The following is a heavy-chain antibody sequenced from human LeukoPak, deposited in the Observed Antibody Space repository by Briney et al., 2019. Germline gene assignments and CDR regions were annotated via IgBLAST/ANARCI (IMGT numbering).Heavy chain of an antibody. V-gene: IGHV4-34*01. CDR2: INHSGST. CDR3: ARGFIVGYSSSWYWFDP. J-gene: IGHJ5*02. Sequence: SETLSLTCAVYGGSFSGYYWGWIRQPPGKGVEWIGEINHSGSTNYNPSLKSRVTISVDTSKNQFSLKLSSVTPADTAVYYCARGFIVGYSSSWYWFDPWGQGTLVTVSS. CDR1: GGSFSGYY. D-gene: IGHD6-13*01.